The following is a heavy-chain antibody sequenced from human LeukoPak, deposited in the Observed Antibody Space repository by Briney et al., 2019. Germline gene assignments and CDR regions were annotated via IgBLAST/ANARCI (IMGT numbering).Heavy chain of an antibody. D-gene: IGHD3-9*01. Sequence: ASVKVSCKASGYTFTSYGISWVRQAPGQGLEWMGWFSAYNGKTNYAQKLKGRVTMTTDTSTRTAYMELRSLRSDDTAVYYCARAYYDILTGYYRSPYAAFDIWGQGTMVTVSS. CDR1: GYTFTSYG. CDR2: FSAYNGKT. V-gene: IGHV1-18*04. J-gene: IGHJ3*02. CDR3: ARAYYDILTGYYRSPYAAFDI.